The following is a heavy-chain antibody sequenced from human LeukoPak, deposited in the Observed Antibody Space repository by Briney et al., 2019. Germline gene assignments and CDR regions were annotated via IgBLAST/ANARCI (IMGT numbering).Heavy chain of an antibody. CDR2: IRSDGTNK. V-gene: IGHV3-30*02. CDR1: GFTFSNYG. J-gene: IGHJ6*03. Sequence: GGSLRLSCAASGFTFSNYGMHWVRQAPGKGLEWVAFIRSDGTNKYHADSVKGRFTISRDNSKNTLYLQMNSLRAEDTAVYYCAKLGKTENHYGSGRFSYYYYMDVWGKGTTVTISS. CDR3: AKLGKTENHYGSGRFSYYYYMDV. D-gene: IGHD3-10*01.